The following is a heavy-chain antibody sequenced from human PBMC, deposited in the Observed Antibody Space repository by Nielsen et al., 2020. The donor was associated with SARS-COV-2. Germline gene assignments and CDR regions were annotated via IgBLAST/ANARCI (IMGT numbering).Heavy chain of an antibody. Sequence: KVSCKGSGYSFSTYWIGWVRQMPGKGLEWMGIIYPGDSDTRYSPSFQGQVTISADKSISTAYLQWSSLKASDTAMYYCARRGSGWSYYFDYWGQGTLVTVYS. CDR2: IYPGDSDT. J-gene: IGHJ4*02. CDR3: ARRGSGWSYYFDY. D-gene: IGHD6-19*01. CDR1: GYSFSTYW. V-gene: IGHV5-51*01.